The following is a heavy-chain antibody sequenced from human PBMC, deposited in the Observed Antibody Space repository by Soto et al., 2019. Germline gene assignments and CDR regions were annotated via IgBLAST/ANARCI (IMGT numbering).Heavy chain of an antibody. J-gene: IGHJ6*03. V-gene: IGHV4-59*08. CDR2: IYYSGST. CDR3: ARLGYSSSKARYYYYYMDV. CDR1: GGSISSYY. Sequence: SETLSLTCTVSGGSISSYYWSWIQQPPGKGLEWIGYIYYSGSTNYNPSLKSRVTISVDTSKNQFSLKLSSVTAADTAVYYCARLGYSSSKARYYYYYMDVWGKGTTVTVSS. D-gene: IGHD2-15*01.